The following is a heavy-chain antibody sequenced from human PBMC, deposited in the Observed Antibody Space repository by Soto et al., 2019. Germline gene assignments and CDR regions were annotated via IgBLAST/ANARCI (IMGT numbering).Heavy chain of an antibody. V-gene: IGHV4-30-2*01. CDR3: ARGWGRIFDY. CDR2: MYHSGST. Sequence: PSETLSLTCAVSGGSISSGGYSWSWIRQPPGKGLEWIGCMYHSGSTYYNPSLKSRVTISIDRSKNQFSLKLSSVTAADTAVYYCARGWGRIFDYWGQGTLVTVSS. CDR1: GGSISSGGYS. D-gene: IGHD7-27*01. J-gene: IGHJ4*02.